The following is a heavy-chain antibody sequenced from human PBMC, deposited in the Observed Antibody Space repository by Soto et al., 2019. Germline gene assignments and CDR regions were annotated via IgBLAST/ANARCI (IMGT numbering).Heavy chain of an antibody. CDR2: ISSSGSTT. J-gene: IGHJ6*02. Sequence: GGSLRLSCAASGFTFSYYYMSWIRQAPGKGLEWVSYISSSGSTTYYADSVKGRFTISRDNAKNSLYLQMNSLRAEDTAVYYCVRAENIRARDHDRLDVWGQGTTVTVSS. CDR3: VRAENIRARDHDRLDV. V-gene: IGHV3-11*01. CDR1: GFTFSYYY.